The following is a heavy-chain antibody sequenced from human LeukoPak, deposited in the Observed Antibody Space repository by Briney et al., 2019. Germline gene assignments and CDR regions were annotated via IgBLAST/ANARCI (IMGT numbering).Heavy chain of an antibody. CDR2: INHSGST. J-gene: IGHJ3*02. Sequence: PSETLSLTCAVYGGSFSGYYWSWIRQPPGKGLEWIGEINHSGSTNYNPSLKSRVTISVDTSKNQFSLKLSSVTAADTAVYYCARVRGSYFLLDAFDIWGQGQWSPSLQ. CDR1: GGSFSGYY. V-gene: IGHV4-34*01. D-gene: IGHD1-26*01. CDR3: ARVRGSYFLLDAFDI.